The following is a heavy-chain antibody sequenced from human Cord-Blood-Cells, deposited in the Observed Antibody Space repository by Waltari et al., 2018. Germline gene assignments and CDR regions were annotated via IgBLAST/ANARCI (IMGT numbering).Heavy chain of an antibody. V-gene: IGHV4-34*01. J-gene: IGHJ3*02. CDR1: RGSFSGYS. Sequence: QVQLQQWGAGLLKPSEPLSLPCAVHRGSFSGYSLSWIRQPPGKGLEWIGEINHSGSTNYNPSLKSRVTISVDTSKNQFSLKLSSVTAADTAVYYCARGVTVTRNAFDIWGQGTMVTVSS. CDR3: ARGVTVTRNAFDI. D-gene: IGHD4-4*01. CDR2: INHSGST.